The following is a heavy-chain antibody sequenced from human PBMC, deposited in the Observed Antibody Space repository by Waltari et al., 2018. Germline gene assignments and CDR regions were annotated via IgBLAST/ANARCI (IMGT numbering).Heavy chain of an antibody. CDR3: ARVIAARPIRNYYYYGMDV. V-gene: IGHV1-69*01. CDR1: GGTFSSYA. Sequence: QVQLVQSGAEVTKPGSSVKVSCQASGGTFSSYAISWLRRAPGQGLEWMGGIIPIFGTANYAQKFQGRVTITADESTSTAYMELSSLRSEDTAVYYCARVIAARPIRNYYYYGMDVWGQGTTVTVSS. D-gene: IGHD6-6*01. CDR2: IIPIFGTA. J-gene: IGHJ6*02.